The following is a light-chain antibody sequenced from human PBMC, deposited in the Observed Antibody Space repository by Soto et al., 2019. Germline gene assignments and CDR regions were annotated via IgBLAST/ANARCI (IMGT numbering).Light chain of an antibody. V-gene: IGLV2-8*01. CDR2: EVV. CDR3: KSYAGSNTYV. CDR1: KNDIGVYDF. Sequence: QSVRTEPPSASVSPGQSVTISCTGTKNDIGVYDFVSWYQHHPGKAPRLIIYEVVQRPSGVPDRFSGSKSGNTASLTVSGLQAADEADYFCKSYAGSNTYVFGSGTKATVL. J-gene: IGLJ1*01.